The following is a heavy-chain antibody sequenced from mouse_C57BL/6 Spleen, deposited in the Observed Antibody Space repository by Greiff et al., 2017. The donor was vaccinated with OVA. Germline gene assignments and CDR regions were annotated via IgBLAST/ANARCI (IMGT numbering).Heavy chain of an antibody. D-gene: IGHD1-1*01. CDR1: GYTFTDYY. J-gene: IGHJ3*01. V-gene: IGHV1-26*01. CDR2: INPNNGGT. Sequence: VQLKQSGPELVKPGASVKISCKASGYTFTDYYMNWVKQSHGKSLEWIGDINPNNGGTSYNQKFKGKATLTVDKSSSTAYMELRSLTSEDSAVYYCARRHYYGSSWFAYWGQGTLVTVSA. CDR3: ARRHYYGSSWFAY.